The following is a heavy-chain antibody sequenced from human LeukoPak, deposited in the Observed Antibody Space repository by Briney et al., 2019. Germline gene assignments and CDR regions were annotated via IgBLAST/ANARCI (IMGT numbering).Heavy chain of an antibody. J-gene: IGHJ5*02. Sequence: GGSPRLSCAASGFTFSSYAMSWVRQAPGKGLEWVSAISGSGGSTYYADSVKGRFTISRDNSKNTLYLQMNSLRAEDTAVYYCAKDFWSGYYSPGNWFDPWGQGTLVTVSS. V-gene: IGHV3-23*01. CDR3: AKDFWSGYYSPGNWFDP. CDR1: GFTFSSYA. CDR2: ISGSGGST. D-gene: IGHD3-3*01.